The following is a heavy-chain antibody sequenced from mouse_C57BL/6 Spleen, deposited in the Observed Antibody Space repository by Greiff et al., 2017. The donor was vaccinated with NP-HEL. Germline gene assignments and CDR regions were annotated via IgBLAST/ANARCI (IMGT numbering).Heavy chain of an antibody. CDR2: ISSGSSTI. J-gene: IGHJ3*01. CDR1: GFTFSDYG. CDR3: ARDDYDDGAWFAY. Sequence: EVKLVESGGGLVKPGGSLKLSCAASGFTFSDYGMHWVRQAPEKGLEWVAYISSGSSTIYYADTVKGRFTISRDNAKNTLFLQMTSLRSEDTAMYYCARDDYDDGAWFAYWGQGTLVTFSA. D-gene: IGHD2-4*01. V-gene: IGHV5-17*01.